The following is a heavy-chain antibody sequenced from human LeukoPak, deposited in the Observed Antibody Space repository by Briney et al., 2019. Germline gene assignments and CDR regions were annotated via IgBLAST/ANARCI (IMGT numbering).Heavy chain of an antibody. CDR3: ARSPSILFGVVIRSYYYYMDV. V-gene: IGHV1-69*05. CDR2: IIPIFGTA. J-gene: IGHJ6*03. CDR1: GGTFSSYA. Sequence: SVKVSCKASGGTFSSYAISWVRQAPGRGLEWMGGIIPIFGTANYAQKFQGRVTITTDESTSTAYMELSSLRSEDTAVYYCARSPSILFGVVIRSYYYYMDVWGKGTTVTVSS. D-gene: IGHD3-3*01.